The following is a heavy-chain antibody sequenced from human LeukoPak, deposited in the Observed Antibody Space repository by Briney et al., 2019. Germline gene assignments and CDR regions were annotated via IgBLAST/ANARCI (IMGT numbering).Heavy chain of an antibody. D-gene: IGHD2-21*02. V-gene: IGHV3-30*18. Sequence: GGSLRLPCAASGFTFSSYGMHWVRQAPGKGLEWVAVISYDGSNKYYADSVKGRFTISRDNSKNTLYLQMNSLRAEDTAVYYCAKDLQVVAAIPSRQMDVWGKGTTVTISS. CDR3: AKDLQVVAAIPSRQMDV. CDR2: ISYDGSNK. J-gene: IGHJ6*04. CDR1: GFTFSSYG.